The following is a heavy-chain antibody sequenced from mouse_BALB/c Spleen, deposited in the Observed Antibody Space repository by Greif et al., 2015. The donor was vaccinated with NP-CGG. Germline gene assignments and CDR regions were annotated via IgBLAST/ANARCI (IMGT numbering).Heavy chain of an antibody. J-gene: IGHJ4*01. Sequence: EVQLVESGPELVKPGASVKISCKASGYTFTDYNMHWVKQSHGKSLEWIGYIYPYNGGTGYNQKFKSKATLTVDNSSSTAYMELRSLTSEDSAVYYCARSIMGIYDGYYPYAMDYWGQGTSVTVSS. V-gene: IGHV1S29*02. D-gene: IGHD2-3*01. CDR3: ARSIMGIYDGYYPYAMDY. CDR1: GYTFTDYN. CDR2: IYPYNGGT.